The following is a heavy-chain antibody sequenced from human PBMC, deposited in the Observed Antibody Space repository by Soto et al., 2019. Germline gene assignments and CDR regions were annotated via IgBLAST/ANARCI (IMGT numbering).Heavy chain of an antibody. CDR2: ISAYNGNT. CDR1: GYTFTSYG. V-gene: IGHV1-18*01. CDR3: AREAYYYDSSGYAPYGMDV. D-gene: IGHD3-22*01. Sequence: ASVKVSCKASGYTFTSYGISWVRQAPGQGLERMGWISAYNGNTNYAQKLQGRVTMTTDTSTSTAYMELRSLRSDDTAVYYCAREAYYYDSSGYAPYGMDVWGQGTTVTVSS. J-gene: IGHJ6*02.